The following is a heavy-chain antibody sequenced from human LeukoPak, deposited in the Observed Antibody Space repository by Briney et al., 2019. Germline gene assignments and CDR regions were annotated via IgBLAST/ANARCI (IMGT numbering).Heavy chain of an antibody. Sequence: PGGSLRLSCAASEFTFSNFAMSWVRQAPGKGLEWVSGISGSGASKYYADSVKGRFTISRDNSKNTLYLQMNTLRAEDTAVYYCAKVAPRGRDVVVTPIDRPFDYWGQGTLVTVSS. CDR2: ISGSGASK. D-gene: IGHD2-21*02. V-gene: IGHV3-23*01. CDR1: EFTFSNFA. J-gene: IGHJ4*02. CDR3: AKVAPRGRDVVVTPIDRPFDY.